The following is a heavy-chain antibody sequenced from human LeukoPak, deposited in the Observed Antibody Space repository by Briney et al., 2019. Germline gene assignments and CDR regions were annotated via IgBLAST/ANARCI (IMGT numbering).Heavy chain of an antibody. CDR1: GFTFSSNW. J-gene: IGHJ4*02. V-gene: IGHV3-74*01. CDR2: INEDGSTT. Sequence: GGSLRLSCAASGFTFSSNWMHWVRQAPGKGLVWVSRINEDGSTTNYADSAKGRSTIFRDNAKNTLYLQMNSLRAEDTAVYYCVRDLGGRSGHWGQGTLVTVSS. D-gene: IGHD1-26*01. CDR3: VRDLGGRSGH.